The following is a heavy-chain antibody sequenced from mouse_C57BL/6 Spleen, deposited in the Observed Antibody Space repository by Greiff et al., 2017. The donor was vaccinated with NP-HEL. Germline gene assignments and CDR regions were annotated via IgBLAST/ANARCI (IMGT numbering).Heavy chain of an antibody. D-gene: IGHD2-3*01. CDR3: AREEGYDGYPFAY. CDR1: GFTFSSYA. V-gene: IGHV5-4*01. CDR2: ISDGGSYT. Sequence: EVQGVESGGGLVKPGGSLKLSCAASGFTFSSYAMSWVRQTPEKRLEWVATISDGGSYTYYPDNVKGRFTISRDNAKNNLYLQMSHLKSEDTAMYYCAREEGYDGYPFAYWGQGTLVTVSA. J-gene: IGHJ3*01.